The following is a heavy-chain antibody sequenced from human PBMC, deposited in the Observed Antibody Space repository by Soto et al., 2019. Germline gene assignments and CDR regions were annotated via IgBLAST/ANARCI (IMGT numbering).Heavy chain of an antibody. Sequence: QVQLQQWGAGLLKPSETLSLTCTVNGGSLTGYYWSWIRQPPGKGLGWLGEVKDGGSTNYSRSLRGRVSISADTSKNHFSLRLNSVTAADTAVYFCARGQEGIVATHWDQGALVTVSS. CDR3: ARGQEGIVATH. V-gene: IGHV4-34*01. J-gene: IGHJ4*02. CDR1: GGSLTGYY. CDR2: VKDGGST. D-gene: IGHD5-12*01.